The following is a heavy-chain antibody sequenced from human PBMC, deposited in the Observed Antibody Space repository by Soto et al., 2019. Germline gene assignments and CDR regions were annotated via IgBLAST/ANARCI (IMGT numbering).Heavy chain of an antibody. Sequence: ASVKVSCKASGYTFTSYAMHWVRQAPGQRLEWMGWINAGNGNTKYSQKFQGRVTITRDTSASTAYMELSSLRSEDTAVYYCARDLGSGYDWHYWGQGTLVTVSS. CDR1: GYTFTSYA. V-gene: IGHV1-3*01. D-gene: IGHD5-12*01. CDR2: INAGNGNT. CDR3: ARDLGSGYDWHY. J-gene: IGHJ4*02.